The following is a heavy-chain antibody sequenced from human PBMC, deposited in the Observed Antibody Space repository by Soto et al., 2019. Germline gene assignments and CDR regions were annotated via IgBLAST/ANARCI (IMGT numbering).Heavy chain of an antibody. Sequence: VQLVQSGAEVKKPGASVKVSCKASGYTFTSYDINWVRQATGQGLEWMGWMNPNSGNTGYAQKFQGRVTMTRNTSISTAYMELSSLRSEDTAVYYCARGRMVRGVIITPYYYYYMDVWGKGTTVTVSS. J-gene: IGHJ6*03. CDR2: MNPNSGNT. CDR3: ARGRMVRGVIITPYYYYYMDV. V-gene: IGHV1-8*01. CDR1: GYTFTSYD. D-gene: IGHD3-10*01.